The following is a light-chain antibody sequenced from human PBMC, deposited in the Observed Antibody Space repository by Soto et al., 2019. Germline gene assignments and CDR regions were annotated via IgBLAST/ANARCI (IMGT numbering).Light chain of an antibody. V-gene: IGLV1-40*01. CDR3: QSYDSKLGVV. Sequence: QAVVTQPPSVSGAPGQRVTISCTGSSSNIGAGYDVHWYQHLPGTAPKLLIYGSTNRPSGVPDRFSGSKSGTSASLAITGLQAEDEADYYCQSYDSKLGVVFGEGTKVTVL. CDR2: GST. J-gene: IGLJ2*01. CDR1: SSNIGAGYD.